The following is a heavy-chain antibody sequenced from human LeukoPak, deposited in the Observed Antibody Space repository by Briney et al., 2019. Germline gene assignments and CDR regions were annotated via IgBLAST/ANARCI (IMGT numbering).Heavy chain of an antibody. Sequence: GRSLRLSCAASGFTFSSYGMHWVRQAPGKGLEWVAVISYDGSNKYYADSVKGRFTISRDNSKNTLYLQMNSLRAEDTAVYYCARDFEKWELHPGVFDIWGQGTMVTVSS. V-gene: IGHV3-30*03. CDR3: ARDFEKWELHPGVFDI. CDR1: GFTFSSYG. J-gene: IGHJ3*02. D-gene: IGHD1-26*01. CDR2: ISYDGSNK.